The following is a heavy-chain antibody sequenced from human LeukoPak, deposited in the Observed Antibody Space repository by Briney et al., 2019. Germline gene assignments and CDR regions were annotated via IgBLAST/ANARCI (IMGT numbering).Heavy chain of an antibody. CDR3: ATSIAVAGTRGAFDI. V-gene: IGHV1-69*06. Sequence: SVRVSCKASGNTFAGYYVHWVRQAPGQGLEWMGGIIPIFGTANYAQKFQGRVTITADKSTSTAYMELSSLRSEDTAVYYCATSIAVAGTRGAFDIWGQGTMVTVSS. J-gene: IGHJ3*02. D-gene: IGHD6-19*01. CDR2: IIPIFGTA. CDR1: GNTFAGYY.